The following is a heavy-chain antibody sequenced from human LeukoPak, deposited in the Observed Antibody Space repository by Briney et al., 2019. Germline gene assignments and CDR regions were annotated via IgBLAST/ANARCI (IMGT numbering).Heavy chain of an antibody. CDR2: ISGSGGST. CDR1: GFTFSSYA. Sequence: GGSLRLSCAASGFTFSSYAMSWVRQAPGKGLEWVSAISGSGGSTYYADSVKGRFTISRDNSKNTLYLQMNSLRAEGTAVYYCAKDQSRWLQTAGDAFDIWGQGTMVTVSS. D-gene: IGHD5-12*01. J-gene: IGHJ3*02. V-gene: IGHV3-23*01. CDR3: AKDQSRWLQTAGDAFDI.